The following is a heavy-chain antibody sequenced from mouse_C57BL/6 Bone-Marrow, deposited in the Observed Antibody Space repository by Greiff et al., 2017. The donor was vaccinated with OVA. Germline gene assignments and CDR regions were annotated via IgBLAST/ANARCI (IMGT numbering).Heavy chain of an antibody. D-gene: IGHD1-1*01. Sequence: DVMLVESGGGLVKPGGSLKLSCAASGFTFSDYGMHWVRQAPEKGLEWVAYISSGSSTIYYADTVKGRFTISRDNAKNTLFLQMTSLRSEDTAMYYCARGYYGSSLWYFDVWGTGTTVTVSS. CDR3: ARGYYGSSLWYFDV. J-gene: IGHJ1*03. CDR2: ISSGSSTI. V-gene: IGHV5-17*01. CDR1: GFTFSDYG.